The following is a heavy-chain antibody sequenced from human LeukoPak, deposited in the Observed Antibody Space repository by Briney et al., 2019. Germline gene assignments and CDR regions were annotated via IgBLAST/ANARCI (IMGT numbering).Heavy chain of an antibody. V-gene: IGHV1-3*03. Sequence: ASVKVSRKASGYTFTSYSIHWVRRAPGQRLEWMGWINAGNGNTKYSQEFQGRVTITRDTSASTAYMELSSLRSEDMAVYYCARGPGYGLGAFDIWGQGTMVTVSS. J-gene: IGHJ3*02. CDR1: GYTFTSYS. CDR3: ARGPGYGLGAFDI. CDR2: INAGNGNT. D-gene: IGHD7-27*01.